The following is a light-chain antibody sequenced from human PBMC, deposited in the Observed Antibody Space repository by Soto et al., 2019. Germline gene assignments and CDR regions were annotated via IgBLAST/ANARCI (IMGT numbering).Light chain of an antibody. J-gene: IGLJ2*01. CDR3: CSYTSSSTAV. CDR1: SSDVGRYNY. Sequence: QSALTQPASVSGSPGQSITISCTGTSSDVGRYNYVSWYQRHPGKAPKLIIYDVSNRPSGVSNRFSGSKSGTTASLTISGLQTEDEADYYCCSYTSSSTAVFGGGTKLTVL. CDR2: DVS. V-gene: IGLV2-14*01.